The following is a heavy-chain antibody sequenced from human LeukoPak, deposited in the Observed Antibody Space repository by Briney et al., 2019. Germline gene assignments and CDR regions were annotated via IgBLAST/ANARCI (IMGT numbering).Heavy chain of an antibody. V-gene: IGHV4-59*01. CDR3: ARDSYSYGYSNWFDP. D-gene: IGHD5-18*01. CDR1: GGSISSYY. Sequence: SETLSLTCTVSGGSISSYYWSWIRQPPGKGLEWIGYIYYSGSTNYNPSLKSRVTISVDTSKNQFSLKLSSVTAADTAVYYCARDSYSYGYSNWFDPWGQGTLVTVSS. J-gene: IGHJ5*02. CDR2: IYYSGST.